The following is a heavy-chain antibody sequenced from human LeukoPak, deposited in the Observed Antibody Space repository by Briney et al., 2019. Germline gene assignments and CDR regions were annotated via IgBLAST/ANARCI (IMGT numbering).Heavy chain of an antibody. Sequence: GGSLRLSCAASGFTFSSYSMNWVRQAPGKGLEWVSAICSSSSYIYYADSVKGRLTISRGNAKNSLYLQMNSLRAEDTAVYYCARRYCRSTSCRIYYYGMDVWGQGTTVTVSS. V-gene: IGHV3-21*01. CDR3: ARRYCRSTSCRIYYYGMDV. J-gene: IGHJ6*02. CDR1: GFTFSSYS. D-gene: IGHD2-2*01. CDR2: ICSSSSYI.